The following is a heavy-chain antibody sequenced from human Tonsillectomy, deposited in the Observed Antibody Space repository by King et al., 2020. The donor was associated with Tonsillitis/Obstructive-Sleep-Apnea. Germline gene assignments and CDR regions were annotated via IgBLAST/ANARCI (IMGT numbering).Heavy chain of an antibody. Sequence: QLVQSGGGLVQPGRSLRLSCAASGFTLDDYAMHWVRQAPGKGLEWVSGISWNSGSIGYADSVKGRFTISRDNAKNSLYLQMNSLRAEDTALYYCAKAMSQYYYDSSGCYPFDYWGQGTLVTVSS. CDR2: ISWNSGSI. V-gene: IGHV3-9*01. J-gene: IGHJ4*02. CDR1: GFTLDDYA. D-gene: IGHD3-22*01. CDR3: AKAMSQYYYDSSGCYPFDY.